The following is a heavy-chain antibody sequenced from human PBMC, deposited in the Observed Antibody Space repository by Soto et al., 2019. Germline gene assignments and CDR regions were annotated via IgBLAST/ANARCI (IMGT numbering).Heavy chain of an antibody. CDR2: IIPIFGTA. J-gene: IGHJ4*02. Sequence: SVKVSCKASGGTFSSYAISWVRQAPGQGLEWMGVIIPIFGTANYAQKFQGRVTITSDESTSTAYMELSSLRSKDTAVYYCARKYYYDSSGYYVDXWGSDPWSPSPX. CDR1: GGTFSSYA. V-gene: IGHV1-69*13. D-gene: IGHD3-22*01. CDR3: ARKYYYDSSGYYVDX.